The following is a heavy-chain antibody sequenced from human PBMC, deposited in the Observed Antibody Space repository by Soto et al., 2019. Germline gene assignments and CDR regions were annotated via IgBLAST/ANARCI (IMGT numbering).Heavy chain of an antibody. CDR3: ARDSKQQPPFGDDAFDI. J-gene: IGHJ3*02. D-gene: IGHD6-13*01. Sequence: GGSLRLSCAASGFTFSSYGMHWVRQAPGKGLEWVAVIWYDGSNKYYADSVKGRFTISRDNSKNTLYLQMNSLRAEDTAVYYCARDSKQQPPFGDDAFDIWGKGTMVTVSS. CDR1: GFTFSSYG. CDR2: IWYDGSNK. V-gene: IGHV3-33*01.